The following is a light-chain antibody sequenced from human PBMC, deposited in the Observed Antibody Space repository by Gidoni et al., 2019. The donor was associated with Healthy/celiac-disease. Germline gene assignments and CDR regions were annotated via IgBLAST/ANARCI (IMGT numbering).Light chain of an antibody. Sequence: EIVLTQSPATLSLSPGDRATLSCRASQSVSSYLAWYPQKPGQAPRLLIYDASNRATGIPARFSGSGSGTDFTLTISSLEPEDFAVYYCQQRSNWPRLTFGQGTRLEIK. V-gene: IGKV3-11*01. CDR1: QSVSSY. CDR2: DAS. J-gene: IGKJ5*01. CDR3: QQRSNWPRLT.